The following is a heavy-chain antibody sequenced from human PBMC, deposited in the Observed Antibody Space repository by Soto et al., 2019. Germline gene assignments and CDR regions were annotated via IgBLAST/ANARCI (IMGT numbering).Heavy chain of an antibody. CDR2: INSDETIT. J-gene: IGHJ4*02. D-gene: IGHD2-21*02. CDR3: VCFECGRTAVVTAMEANDY. V-gene: IGHV3-74*01. Sequence: GGSLRLSCAASGFTFSNYWMHWVRQSPGKGLVWVSRINSDETITSYADSVKGRFTISRDNAKDTLYLQMSSLRVEDTALYYCVCFECGRTAVVTAMEANDYWGQGTLVTVSS. CDR1: GFTFSNYW.